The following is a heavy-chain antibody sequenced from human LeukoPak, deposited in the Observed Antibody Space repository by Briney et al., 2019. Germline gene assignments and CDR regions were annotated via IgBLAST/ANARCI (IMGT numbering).Heavy chain of an antibody. D-gene: IGHD6-13*01. Sequence: GSVKVSCKASGYTFTSYGISWVRQAPRQGLEWMGWISAYNGNTNYAQKLQGRVTMTTDTSTSTAYMELRSLRSDDTAVYYCARESPQLGSYSSSWYWSWQTGYMDVWGKGTTVTVSS. CDR1: GYTFTSYG. J-gene: IGHJ6*03. V-gene: IGHV1-18*01. CDR2: ISAYNGNT. CDR3: ARESPQLGSYSSSWYWSWQTGYMDV.